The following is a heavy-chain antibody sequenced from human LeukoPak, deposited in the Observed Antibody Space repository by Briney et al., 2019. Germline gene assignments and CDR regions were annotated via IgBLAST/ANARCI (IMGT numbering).Heavy chain of an antibody. J-gene: IGHJ4*02. Sequence: GGSLRLSCAASGFTFSSYGMHWVRQAPGKGLEWVAVISYDGSNKYYADSVKGRFTISRDNSKNTLYLQMNSLRAEDTAVYYCARGPDGREFDYWGQGTLVTVSS. D-gene: IGHD1-26*01. CDR3: ARGPDGREFDY. V-gene: IGHV3-30*03. CDR1: GFTFSSYG. CDR2: ISYDGSNK.